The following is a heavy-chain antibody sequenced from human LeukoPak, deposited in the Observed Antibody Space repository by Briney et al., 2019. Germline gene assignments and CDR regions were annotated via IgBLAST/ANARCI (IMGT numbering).Heavy chain of an antibody. CDR3: VRRDTALVTYYFDY. V-gene: IGHV3-20*04. CDR1: GFTFDDYG. Sequence: PGGSLRLSCAASGFTFDDYGMNWVRRAPGKGLEWVSAINWNGGNTDYADSVKGRFTISRDNAKNTLYLQMNSLRAEDTAFYYCVRRDTALVTYYFDYWGQGALVTVSS. D-gene: IGHD5-18*01. CDR2: INWNGGNT. J-gene: IGHJ4*02.